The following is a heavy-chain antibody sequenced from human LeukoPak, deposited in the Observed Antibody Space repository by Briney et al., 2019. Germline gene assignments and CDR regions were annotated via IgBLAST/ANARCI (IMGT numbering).Heavy chain of an antibody. D-gene: IGHD3-3*01. V-gene: IGHV3-7*01. CDR1: GFSFSSYW. CDR2: IKQDGTEK. Sequence: GGSLRLSCAASGFSFSSYWMTWVRQAPGRGLEWVANIKQDGTEKYSVDSVKGRFTISRDNAKNSLYLQMNSVRAEDTAVYYCVRDFRFLDDYWGQGTLVSVSS. J-gene: IGHJ4*02. CDR3: VRDFRFLDDY.